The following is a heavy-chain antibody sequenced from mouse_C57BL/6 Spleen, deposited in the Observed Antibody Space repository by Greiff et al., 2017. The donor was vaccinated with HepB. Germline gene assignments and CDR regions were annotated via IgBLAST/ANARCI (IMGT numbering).Heavy chain of an antibody. J-gene: IGHJ1*03. CDR3: TREDGSSVYFDV. CDR2: IDPETGGT. D-gene: IGHD1-1*01. CDR1: GYTFTDYE. Sequence: QVQLQQSGAELVRPGASVTLSCKASGYTFTDYEMHWVKQTPVHGLEWIGAIDPETGGTAYNQKFKGKAILTADKSSSTAYMELRSLTSEDSAVYYCTREDGSSVYFDVWGTGTTVTVSP. V-gene: IGHV1-15*01.